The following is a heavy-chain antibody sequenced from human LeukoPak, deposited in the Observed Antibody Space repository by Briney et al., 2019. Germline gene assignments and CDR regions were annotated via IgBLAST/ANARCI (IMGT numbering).Heavy chain of an antibody. Sequence: ASVKVSCKAPGYTFSSYDISWVRQAPGHGLEWMGWISVYNGNTNYAQNLQGRVTMTTDTSTSTAYMELRSLRSDDTAVYYCARWVTARVAFDIWGQGTMVTVSS. J-gene: IGHJ3*02. D-gene: IGHD5-18*01. V-gene: IGHV1-18*01. CDR2: ISVYNGNT. CDR1: GYTFSSYD. CDR3: ARWVTARVAFDI.